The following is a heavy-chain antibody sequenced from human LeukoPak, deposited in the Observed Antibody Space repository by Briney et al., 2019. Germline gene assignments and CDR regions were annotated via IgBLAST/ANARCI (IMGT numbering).Heavy chain of an antibody. CDR1: VYTFTSYY. Sequence: ASVKVSCKASVYTFTSYYMHWVRQAPAQGLEWMGIIHPSGGSTSYAQKIEGRVSMTRDTSTSTVYMELSSLRSEDTAVYYCARGIYNTYLDYWGQGTLVTVSS. J-gene: IGHJ4*02. CDR3: ARGIYNTYLDY. CDR2: IHPSGGST. D-gene: IGHD1-1*01. V-gene: IGHV1-46*01.